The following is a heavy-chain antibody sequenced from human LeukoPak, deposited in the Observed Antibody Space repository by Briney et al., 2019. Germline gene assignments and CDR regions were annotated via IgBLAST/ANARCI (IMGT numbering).Heavy chain of an antibody. D-gene: IGHD6-19*01. J-gene: IGHJ4*02. CDR3: ARGRLKRVPFTKVAGALDY. Sequence: ASVTVSCKASVYTFRNYGITWVRQAPGQGLEWMGWIGTYNGNTDYAQKFQGRVIMTADTSTTTAHMELRSLRSDDTAVYYCARGRLKRVPFTKVAGALDYWGQGTRVTVSS. V-gene: IGHV1-18*01. CDR2: IGTYNGNT. CDR1: VYTFRNYG.